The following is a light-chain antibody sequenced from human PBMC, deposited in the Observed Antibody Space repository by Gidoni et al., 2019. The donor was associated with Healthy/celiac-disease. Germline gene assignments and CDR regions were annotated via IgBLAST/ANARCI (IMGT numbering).Light chain of an antibody. CDR3: QQYNSYSSVT. V-gene: IGKV1-5*03. CDR1: QSISSW. J-gene: IGKJ1*01. Sequence: DIHMTQSPSTLSASVGDRVTITCRASQSISSWLAWYQQKPGKAPKLLIYKASSLESGVPSRFSGSGSGTEFTLTISSLQPDDFATYYCQQYNSYSSVTFGQGTKVEIK. CDR2: KAS.